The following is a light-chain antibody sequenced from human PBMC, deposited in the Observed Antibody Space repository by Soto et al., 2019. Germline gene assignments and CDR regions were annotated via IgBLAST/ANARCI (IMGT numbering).Light chain of an antibody. CDR1: QSVSSG. Sequence: EMVMTQSPATLSVSPGERTTLSCRASQSVSSGLAWYQQKPGQAPRLLIYGASTRATGIPARFSGSGSGTEFTLTISSLQSEDFAVYYCQQYNNWPQTFGQGTKVEIK. CDR2: GAS. J-gene: IGKJ1*01. V-gene: IGKV3-15*01. CDR3: QQYNNWPQT.